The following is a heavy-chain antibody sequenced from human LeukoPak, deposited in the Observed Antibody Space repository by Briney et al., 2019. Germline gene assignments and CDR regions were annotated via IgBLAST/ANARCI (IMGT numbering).Heavy chain of an antibody. D-gene: IGHD1-26*01. CDR2: MHYSGST. Sequence: SETLSLTCTVSGDSISSDSISSYFWSWVRQPPGKGLEWIGYMHYSGSTNYNPSLKSRVTISVDTSKNQFSLKLSSVTAADTAVYYCARETAYSDWELLDYWGQGTLVTVSS. CDR1: GDSISSDSISSYF. V-gene: IGHV4-61*01. CDR3: ARETAYSDWELLDY. J-gene: IGHJ4*02.